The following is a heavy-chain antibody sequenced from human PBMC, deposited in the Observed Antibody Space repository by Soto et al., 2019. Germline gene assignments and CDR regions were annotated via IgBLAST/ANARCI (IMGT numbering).Heavy chain of an antibody. J-gene: IGHJ5*02. CDR2: INPNSGGT. V-gene: IGHV1-2*02. D-gene: IGHD2-2*01. CDR1: GYTFTNYY. Sequence: ASVKVSCKASGYTFTNYYMHWVRQAPGQGLEWMGWINPNSGGTNYAQKFQGRVTMTRDTSISTAYMELSRLRSDDTAVYYCARGRPRIVVVPAAGSNWFDPWGQGTLVTVSS. CDR3: ARGRPRIVVVPAAGSNWFDP.